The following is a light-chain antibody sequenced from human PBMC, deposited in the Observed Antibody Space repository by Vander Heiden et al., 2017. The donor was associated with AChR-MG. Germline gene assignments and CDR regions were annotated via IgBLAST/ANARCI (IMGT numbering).Light chain of an antibody. J-gene: IGLJ3*02. CDR1: SSNIGAGYD. V-gene: IGLV1-40*01. CDR2: ANT. CDR3: QSYDSSLSGSV. Sequence: QSVLTQAPSVSGAPGQRVTISCTGNSSNIGAGYDVHWYQQLPGTAPKLLIYANTNRPSGVPDRFSGSKSGTSASLAITGLQAEDEAEYYCQSYDSSLSGSVFGGGTKLTVL.